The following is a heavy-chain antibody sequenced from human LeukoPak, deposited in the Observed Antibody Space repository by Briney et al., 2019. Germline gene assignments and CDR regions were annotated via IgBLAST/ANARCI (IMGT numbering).Heavy chain of an antibody. V-gene: IGHV3-7*03. Sequence: GGSLRLSCAASRFTFSSYWMSWVRQAPGKGLEWVANIKQDGSEKYYVDSVKGRFTISRDNAKNSLYLQMNSLRAEDTAVYYCARVSGNYYRWFDSWGQGTLVTVSS. J-gene: IGHJ5*01. D-gene: IGHD1-26*01. CDR2: IKQDGSEK. CDR3: ARVSGNYYRWFDS. CDR1: RFTFSSYW.